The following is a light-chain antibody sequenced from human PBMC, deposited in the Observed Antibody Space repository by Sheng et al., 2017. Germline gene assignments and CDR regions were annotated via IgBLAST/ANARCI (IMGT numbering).Light chain of an antibody. CDR1: QRIYSY. Sequence: DIQMTQSPSSLSASVGDRVTITCRASQRIYSYLNWYQQKPGKAPKVLISGAINLQSGVPSRFXGSGSGTDFTLTITSPRPEDFATYYCQQSYSLPYTFGQGTKFEIK. CDR3: QQSYSLPYT. CDR2: GAI. J-gene: IGKJ2*01. V-gene: IGKV1-39*01.